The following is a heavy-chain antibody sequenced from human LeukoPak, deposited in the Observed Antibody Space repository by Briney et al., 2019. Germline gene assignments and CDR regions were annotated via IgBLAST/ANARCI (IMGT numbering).Heavy chain of an antibody. V-gene: IGHV4-4*07. CDR3: ARDAADIVATYYFDY. J-gene: IGHJ4*02. Sequence: SETLSLTCTVSGGSISSYYWSWIRQPAGKGLEWIGRIYTSGSTNYNPSLKSRVTISVDTSKNQFSLKLSSVTAADTAVYYCARDAADIVATYYFDYWGQGTLVTVSS. CDR2: IYTSGST. CDR1: GGSISSYY. D-gene: IGHD5-12*01.